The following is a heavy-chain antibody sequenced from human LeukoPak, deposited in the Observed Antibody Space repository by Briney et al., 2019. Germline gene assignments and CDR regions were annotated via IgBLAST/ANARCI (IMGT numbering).Heavy chain of an antibody. V-gene: IGHV3-23*01. Sequence: PGGSLRLSCAASGFTFSDAVMSWVRQAPGKGLEWVSAISGDGGVTYYAASVKGRFTISRDNAKNSLYLQMNSLRAEDTAVYYCARDGSGVYSPRSYMDVWGKGTTVTVSS. D-gene: IGHD3-10*01. CDR1: GFTFSDAV. CDR3: ARDGSGVYSPRSYMDV. J-gene: IGHJ6*03. CDR2: ISGDGGVT.